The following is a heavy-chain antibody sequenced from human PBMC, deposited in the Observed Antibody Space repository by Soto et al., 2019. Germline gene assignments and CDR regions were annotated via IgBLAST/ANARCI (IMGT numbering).Heavy chain of an antibody. V-gene: IGHV3-74*01. CDR2: IHSDGSTT. CDR3: VRGDKGGFDL. J-gene: IGHJ3*01. D-gene: IGHD2-21*02. Sequence: PGGSLRLSCAASGFTFSNFWMHWVRQAPGQGLVRVSHIHSDGSTTTYAVSVKGRFIISRDNAKNTLYLQMNSLRAEDTAVYYCVRGDKGGFDLWGQGTTVTVSS. CDR1: GFTFSNFW.